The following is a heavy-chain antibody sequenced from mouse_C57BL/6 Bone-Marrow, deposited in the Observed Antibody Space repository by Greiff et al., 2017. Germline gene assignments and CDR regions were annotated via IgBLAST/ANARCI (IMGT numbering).Heavy chain of an antibody. V-gene: IGHV1-81*01. D-gene: IGHD1-1*01. CDR1: GYTFTSYG. J-gene: IGHJ3*01. CDR3: ARTYDSSLAWFAY. Sequence: QVQLKESGAELARPGASVKLSCKASGYTFTSYGISWVKQRTGQGLEWIGEIYPRSGNTYYNEKFKGKATLTADKSSSTAYMELRSLTSEDSAVYFCARTYDSSLAWFAYWGQGTLVTVSA. CDR2: IYPRSGNT.